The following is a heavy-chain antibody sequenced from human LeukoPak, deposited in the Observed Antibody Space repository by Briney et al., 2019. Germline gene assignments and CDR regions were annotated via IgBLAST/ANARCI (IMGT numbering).Heavy chain of an antibody. Sequence: PGGSLRLSCAVSGFTFGRFWMSWVRQAPGKGLEWVANIKQDGSEKYYVDSVKGRFTISRDNAKNSLYLQMNSLRAEDTAVYYCARGGGSYSYYFDYWGQGTLVTVSS. CDR1: GFTFGRFW. V-gene: IGHV3-7*01. CDR2: IKQDGSEK. J-gene: IGHJ4*02. CDR3: ARGGGSYSYYFDY. D-gene: IGHD1-26*01.